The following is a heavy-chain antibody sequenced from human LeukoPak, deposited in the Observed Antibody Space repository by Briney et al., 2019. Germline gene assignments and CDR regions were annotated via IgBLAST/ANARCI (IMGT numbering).Heavy chain of an antibody. Sequence: SETLSLTCIVSGGSISTYYWSWIRQSPVTGQEWIGYIFPSGSAFYNPSLESRVTIPLATSENHFSLTLTSVTAADTAVYYCARRNHYFYYMDVWGKGTTVTVSS. CDR2: IFPSGSA. J-gene: IGHJ6*03. CDR3: ARRNHYFYYMDV. CDR1: GGSISTYY. V-gene: IGHV4-4*09.